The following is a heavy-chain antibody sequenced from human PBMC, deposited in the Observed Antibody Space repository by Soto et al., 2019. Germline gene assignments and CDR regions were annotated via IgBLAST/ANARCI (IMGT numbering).Heavy chain of an antibody. J-gene: IGHJ3*02. Sequence: SVKVSCKASGGTFSSYTISWVRQAPGQGLDWMGRIIPILGIANYAQKFQGRVTITADKSTSIVYMELSSLRSEDTAVYYCSRYCSGGSCYSNVGDAFDIWGQGTMVTVSS. CDR2: IIPILGIA. CDR3: SRYCSGGSCYSNVGDAFDI. V-gene: IGHV1-69*02. CDR1: GGTFSSYT. D-gene: IGHD2-15*01.